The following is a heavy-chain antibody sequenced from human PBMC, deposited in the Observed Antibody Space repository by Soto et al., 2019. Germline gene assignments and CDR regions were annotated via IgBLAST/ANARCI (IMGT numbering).Heavy chain of an antibody. D-gene: IGHD5-12*01. Sequence: GSLRLSCAASGFTFSSYAMHWVRQAPGKGLEWVAVISYDGSNKYYADSVKGRFTISRDNSKNTLYLQMNSLRAEDTAVYYCARGGRRWLQFLVYYFDYWGQGTLVTVSS. CDR2: ISYDGSNK. CDR3: ARGGRRWLQFLVYYFDY. J-gene: IGHJ4*02. V-gene: IGHV3-30-3*01. CDR1: GFTFSSYA.